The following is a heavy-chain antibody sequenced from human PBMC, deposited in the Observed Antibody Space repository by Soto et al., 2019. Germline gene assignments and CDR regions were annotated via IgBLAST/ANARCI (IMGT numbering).Heavy chain of an antibody. V-gene: IGHV3-33*06. CDR3: VKYHCGGDCYSYPYFDY. CDR1: GFSFTTYG. Sequence: QVQLVESGGGVVQPGRSLRLSCVASGFSFTTYGLHWVRQAPGKGLEWVAVIWFDGSKQYYADSVKGRFTISRDNSKNIVYLEMNSMRVEDTSVYYCVKYHCGGDCYSYPYFDYWGQGTLVTVSS. J-gene: IGHJ4*02. CDR2: IWFDGSKQ. D-gene: IGHD2-21*02.